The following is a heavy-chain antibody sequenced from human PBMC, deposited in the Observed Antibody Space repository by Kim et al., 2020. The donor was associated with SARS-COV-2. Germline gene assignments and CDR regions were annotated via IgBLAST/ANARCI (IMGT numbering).Heavy chain of an antibody. J-gene: IGHJ6*02. CDR1: GGSFSGYY. CDR3: ARAGQRVVPAALGNFYTKYYSGMDV. CDR2: INHSGST. Sequence: SETLSLTCAVYGGSFSGYYWSWIRQPPGKGLEWIGEINHSGSTNYNPSLKSRATISVDTSKKQFSLKLSSVNAADTAVYYCARAGQRVVPAALGNFYTKYYSGMDVWGQGTTVTVSS. V-gene: IGHV4-34*01. D-gene: IGHD2-2*01.